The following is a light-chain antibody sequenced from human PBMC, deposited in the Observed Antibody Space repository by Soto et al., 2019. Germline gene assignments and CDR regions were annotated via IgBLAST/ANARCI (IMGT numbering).Light chain of an antibody. CDR2: GAS. CDR1: QSVSSSY. Sequence: EIVLTQSPGTLSLSPGERATLSCRASQSVSSSYLAWYQQKPGQAPRLLIYGASSRATGIPDRFSGSGSGIACTLTISRLEPEDFAVYYCQQYGSSPRFTFGPGTKVDIK. CDR3: QQYGSSPRFT. J-gene: IGKJ3*01. V-gene: IGKV3-20*01.